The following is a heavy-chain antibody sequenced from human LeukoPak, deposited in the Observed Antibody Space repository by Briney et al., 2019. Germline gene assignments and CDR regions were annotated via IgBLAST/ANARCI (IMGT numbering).Heavy chain of an antibody. CDR1: GFTFSSYA. CDR3: AKDDYDFWSGYWGYFDY. CDR2: ISGSGGST. J-gene: IGHJ4*02. D-gene: IGHD3-3*01. Sequence: GGSLRLSCAASGFTFSSYAMSWVRQAPGKGLEWVSAISGSGGSTYYADSVKGRFTISRDNSKNTLYLQMNSLRAEDTAVYYCAKDDYDFWSGYWGYFDYWGQGTLVTVSS. V-gene: IGHV3-23*01.